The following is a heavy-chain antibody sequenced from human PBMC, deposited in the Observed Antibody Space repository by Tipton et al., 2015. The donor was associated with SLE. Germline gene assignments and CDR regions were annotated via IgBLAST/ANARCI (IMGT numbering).Heavy chain of an antibody. CDR2: IYYSGST. CDR1: GGSISSYY. J-gene: IGHJ5*01. V-gene: IGHV4-59*08. D-gene: IGHD3/OR15-3a*01. CDR3: ARGDWVTTSYWFDF. Sequence: TLSLTCTVSGGSISSYYWSWIRQPPGKGLEWIGYIYYSGSTNYNPSLKSRVTISVDMSKNQFSLKLSSVTAADAAVYYCARGDWVTTSYWFDFWGHGTLVTVSS.